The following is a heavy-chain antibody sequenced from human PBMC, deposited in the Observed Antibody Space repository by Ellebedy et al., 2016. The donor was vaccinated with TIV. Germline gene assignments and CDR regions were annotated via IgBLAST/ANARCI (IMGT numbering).Heavy chain of an antibody. CDR3: AKNGFGDYARYYFDS. D-gene: IGHD3-16*01. V-gene: IGHV3-23*01. CDR1: GFTFSTYA. Sequence: GESLKISCAASGFTFSTYATTWVRHAPGKGLESVSSISTSVGSTYYADSVKGRFTISRDNSKNTLYLQMNSLRAEDTAVYYCAKNGFGDYARYYFDSWGQGTLVTVSS. CDR2: ISTSVGST. J-gene: IGHJ4*02.